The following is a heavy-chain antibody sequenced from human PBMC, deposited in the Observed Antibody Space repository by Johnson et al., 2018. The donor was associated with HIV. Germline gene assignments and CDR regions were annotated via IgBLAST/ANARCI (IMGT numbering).Heavy chain of an antibody. D-gene: IGHD6-19*01. Sequence: MLLVESGGGLVQPGGSLRLSCAASGFTFSSYDMHWVRQATGKGLELVSAIGTAGDTYYPGSVKGRFTISRENAKSTLNLQMNSLRAEDTAIYYCAKDDNLGVWYSDAFDVWGQGTVVTVSS. CDR2: IGTAGDT. V-gene: IGHV3-13*01. J-gene: IGHJ3*01. CDR1: GFTFSSYD. CDR3: AKDDNLGVWYSDAFDV.